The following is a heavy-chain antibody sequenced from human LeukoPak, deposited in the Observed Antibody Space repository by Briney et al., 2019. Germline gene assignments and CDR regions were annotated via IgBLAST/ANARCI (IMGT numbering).Heavy chain of an antibody. J-gene: IGHJ3*02. Sequence: GGSLRLSCADSGFTFSRYAMSWVRQAPGKGLEWVSAISGSGDSTYYADSVKGRFTISRDNSKNTLYLQMNSLRAEDTAVYYCARKAGDSSGYFNDAFDIWGQGTMVTVSS. CDR3: ARKAGDSSGYFNDAFDI. CDR2: ISGSGDST. D-gene: IGHD3-22*01. V-gene: IGHV3-23*01. CDR1: GFTFSRYA.